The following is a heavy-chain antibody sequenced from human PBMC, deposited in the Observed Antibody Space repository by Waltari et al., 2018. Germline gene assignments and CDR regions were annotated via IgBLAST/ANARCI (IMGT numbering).Heavy chain of an antibody. J-gene: IGHJ6*03. CDR2: IYSGGST. CDR3: AREEITIFGVAPGYYMDV. V-gene: IGHV3-53*02. D-gene: IGHD3-3*01. CDR1: GFTVSSNY. Sequence: EVQLVETGGGLIQPGGSLRLSCAASGFTVSSNYMSWVRQAPGKGLEWVSVIYSGGSTYYADSVKGRFTISRDNSKNTLYLQMNSLRAEDTAVYYCAREEITIFGVAPGYYMDVWGKGTTVTVSS.